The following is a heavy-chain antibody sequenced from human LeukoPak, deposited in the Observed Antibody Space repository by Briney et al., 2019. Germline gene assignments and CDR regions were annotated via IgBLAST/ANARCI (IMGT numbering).Heavy chain of an antibody. CDR2: IDWDDDK. J-gene: IGHJ4*02. V-gene: IGHV2-70*11. CDR1: GFSLSTSGMC. CDR3: ARSVAPMYYFDY. D-gene: IGHD5-24*01. Sequence: SGPALVKPTQTLTLTCTFSGFSLSTSGMCVSWIRQPPGKALEWLARIDWDDDKYYSTSLKTRLTISEDTSKNQVVLTMTNMDPVDTATYYCARSVAPMYYFDYWGQGTLVTVSS.